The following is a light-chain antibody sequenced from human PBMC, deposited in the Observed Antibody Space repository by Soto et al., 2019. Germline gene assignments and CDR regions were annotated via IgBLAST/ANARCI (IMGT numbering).Light chain of an antibody. V-gene: IGKV1-16*02. J-gene: IGKJ2*01. CDR1: QDIRDY. CDR3: QQYNSYPPT. CDR2: AAS. Sequence: DIQMTQSPSSLSASVGDRVTISCRASQDIRDYLAWFQQKPGKPPKTLIYAASRLQPGVPSKFSGSGSGTDFTLTISSLQPEDFATYYCQQYNSYPPTVGQGTRLDI.